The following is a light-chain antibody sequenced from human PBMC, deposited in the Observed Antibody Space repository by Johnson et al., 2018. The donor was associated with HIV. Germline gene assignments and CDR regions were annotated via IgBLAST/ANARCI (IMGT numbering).Light chain of an antibody. CDR2: END. V-gene: IGLV1-51*02. CDR1: RSIIRNNY. CDR3: GTWDSSLSSYV. Sequence: QSVLTQPPSVSAAPGQKVTISCSGSRSIIRNNYVSWYQQLPGAAPKLLIYENDRRPSGIPARFSAPKSGPSAPLAITGLQTGDEADYYCGTWDSSLSSYVFGTGTKVTVL. J-gene: IGLJ1*01.